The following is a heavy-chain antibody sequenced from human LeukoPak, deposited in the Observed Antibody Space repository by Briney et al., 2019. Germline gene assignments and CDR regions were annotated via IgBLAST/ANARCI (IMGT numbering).Heavy chain of an antibody. CDR3: GRPHRRWTSVDWFDP. J-gene: IGHJ5*02. D-gene: IGHD4-23*01. V-gene: IGHV4-39*01. Sequence: SETLSLTCTVSGGSITRGTFYWGWMRQPPGKGLEWLGSVYYTGDTYYNVSLKSRLTISVDTSKNQFYLKLRSVTAADTAVYFCGRPHRRWTSVDWFDPWGQGTLATVSS. CDR1: GGSITRGTFY. CDR2: VYYTGDT.